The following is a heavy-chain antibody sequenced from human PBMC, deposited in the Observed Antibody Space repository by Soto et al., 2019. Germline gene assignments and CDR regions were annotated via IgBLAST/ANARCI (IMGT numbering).Heavy chain of an antibody. D-gene: IGHD1-1*01. V-gene: IGHV4-59*01. CDR1: GDSISSYY. CDR3: ARMNQLAPKRNAFDI. J-gene: IGHJ3*02. CDR2: IHYSGST. Sequence: AETLSLTCTVSGDSISSYYWTWIRQSPGKGLEWIGYIHYSGSTNYSPSLKSRVTMSVDTSKNQFSLRLSSVTAADTAVYYCARMNQLAPKRNAFDIWGQGTMVTVSS.